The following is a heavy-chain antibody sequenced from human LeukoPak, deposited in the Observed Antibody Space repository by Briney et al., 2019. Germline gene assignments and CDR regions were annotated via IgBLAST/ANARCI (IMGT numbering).Heavy chain of an antibody. CDR2: LNPNSGGT. Sequence: WASVKVSCMASGYTFTGYYMHWVRQAPGQGLEWMGRLNPNSGGTNYAQKFQGRVTMTRDTSISTAYMELSRLRSDDTAVYYCARDSSSMFQYGSTTSCYTSFDPWGQGTLVTVSS. D-gene: IGHD2-2*02. V-gene: IGHV1-2*06. J-gene: IGHJ5*02. CDR3: ARDSSSMFQYGSTTSCYTSFDP. CDR1: GYTFTGYY.